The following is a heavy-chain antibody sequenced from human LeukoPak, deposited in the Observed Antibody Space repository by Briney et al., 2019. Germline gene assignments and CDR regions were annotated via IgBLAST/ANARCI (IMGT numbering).Heavy chain of an antibody. J-gene: IGHJ4*02. V-gene: IGHV3-21*01. CDR2: ISSSSNYI. D-gene: IGHD4/OR15-4a*01. CDR3: ARRAGAYSHPYDY. Sequence: GGSLRLSCAASGFTFSSYSMNWVRQAPGKGLEWVSSISSSSNYIYYADSVRGRFTISRDNAKNSLYLQMNSLRAEDTALYYCARRAGAYSHPYDYWGQGTLVTVSS. CDR1: GFTFSSYS.